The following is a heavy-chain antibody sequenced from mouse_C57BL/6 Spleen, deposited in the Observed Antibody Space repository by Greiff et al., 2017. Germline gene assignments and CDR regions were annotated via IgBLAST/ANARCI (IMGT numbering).Heavy chain of an antibody. V-gene: IGHV3-6*01. CDR3: ARDRDYDYDAWFAY. D-gene: IGHD2-4*01. CDR2: ISYDGSN. CDR1: GYSITSGYY. Sequence: EVQLQESGPGLVKPSQSLSLTCSVTGYSITSGYYWNWIRQFPGNKLEWMGYISYDGSNNYNPSLKNRISITRDTSKNQFFLKLNSVTTEDTATYYCARDRDYDYDAWFAYWGQGTLVTVSA. J-gene: IGHJ3*01.